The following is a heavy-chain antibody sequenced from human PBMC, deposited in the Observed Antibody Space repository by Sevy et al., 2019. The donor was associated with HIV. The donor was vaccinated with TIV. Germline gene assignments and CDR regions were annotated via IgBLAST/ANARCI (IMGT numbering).Heavy chain of an antibody. CDR2: ISYDGSNK. CDR3: ARGDYDILIGYYNYFDY. D-gene: IGHD3-9*01. V-gene: IGHV3-30-3*01. Sequence: GGSLRLSCAASGFTFSSYAMHWVRQAPGKGLEWVAVISYDGSNKYYADSVKGRFTISRDNSKNTLYLQMNSLRAEDTAVYYCARGDYDILIGYYNYFDYWGQGTLVTVSS. CDR1: GFTFSSYA. J-gene: IGHJ4*02.